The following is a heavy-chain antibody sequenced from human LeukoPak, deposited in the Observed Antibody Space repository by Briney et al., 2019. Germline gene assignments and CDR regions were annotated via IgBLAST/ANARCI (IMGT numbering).Heavy chain of an antibody. V-gene: IGHV1-18*01. CDR1: GYIFTSYG. Sequence: PSVKVSCKASGYIFTSYGISWVRQGPGQGLEWVGWISAYNGNTKFAPNLQDRVTMTTDTSTATAYMELRSLRLNDTAVYFCVRARPGAYCGTTSCFSDYWGQGTLVTVSS. CDR2: ISAYNGNT. D-gene: IGHD2-2*01. J-gene: IGHJ4*02. CDR3: VRARPGAYCGTTSCFSDY.